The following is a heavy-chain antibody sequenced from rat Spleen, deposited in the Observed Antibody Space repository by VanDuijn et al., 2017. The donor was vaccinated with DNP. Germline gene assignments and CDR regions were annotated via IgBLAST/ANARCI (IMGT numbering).Heavy chain of an antibody. CDR3: AGGVGFAY. D-gene: IGHD4-4*01. CDR1: GFSITSNYR. Sequence: EVQLQESGPGLVKPSQSLSLTCSVTGFSITSNYRWNWIRKFPGNKLEWMGYINSIGITNYNPSLKSRISITRDTSKNQFFLQVKSVTTEDTATYYCAGGVGFAYWSQGTLVTVSS. V-gene: IGHV3-3*01. J-gene: IGHJ3*01. CDR2: INSIGIT.